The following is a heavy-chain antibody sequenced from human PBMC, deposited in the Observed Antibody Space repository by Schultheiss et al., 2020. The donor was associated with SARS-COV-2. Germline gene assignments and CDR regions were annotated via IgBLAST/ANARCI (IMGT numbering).Heavy chain of an antibody. V-gene: IGHV4-61*05. CDR3: ARGLVAVAEYYFDY. J-gene: IGHJ4*02. CDR1: GGSISSSSYY. CDR2: IYYSGST. Sequence: SETLSLTCTVSGGSISSSSYYWGWIRQPPGKGLEWIGYIYYSGSTNYNPSLKSRVTISVDTSKNQFSLKLSSVTAADTAVYYCARGLVAVAEYYFDYWGQGTLVTVSS. D-gene: IGHD6-19*01.